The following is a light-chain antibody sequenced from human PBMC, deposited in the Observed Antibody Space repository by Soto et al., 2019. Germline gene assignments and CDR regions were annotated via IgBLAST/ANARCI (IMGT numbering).Light chain of an antibody. CDR2: NVN. Sequence: QSALTQPASVSGSPGQSITISCTGTSSDIGGYNFVSWHQQHPGKAPKLIIYNVNNRPSGVSNRFSGSKSGNTASLTISGLQPEDEADFYCSSYTARKTRVFGGGTKLTVL. V-gene: IGLV2-14*03. CDR3: SSYTARKTRV. J-gene: IGLJ3*02. CDR1: SSDIGGYNF.